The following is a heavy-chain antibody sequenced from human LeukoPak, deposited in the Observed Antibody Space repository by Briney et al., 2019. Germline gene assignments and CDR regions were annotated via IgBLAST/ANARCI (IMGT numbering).Heavy chain of an antibody. CDR3: AKDNTVGDEAWWFNP. J-gene: IGHJ5*02. Sequence: GASVKVSCKAFGYTFTSNYMHWVRQAPGQGPEWMGVISPTGGSTTYAQKFQDRLTLTRDMSTSTGYLELSSLRSEDTAVYYCAKDNTVGDEAWWFNPWGQATLVIVSS. V-gene: IGHV1-46*01. CDR2: ISPTGGST. CDR1: GYTFTSNY. D-gene: IGHD4-23*01.